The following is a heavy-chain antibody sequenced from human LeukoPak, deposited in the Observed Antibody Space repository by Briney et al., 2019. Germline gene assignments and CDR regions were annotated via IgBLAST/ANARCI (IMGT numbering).Heavy chain of an antibody. J-gene: IGHJ4*02. Sequence: ASVKVSCKASGYTFTSYDINWVRQATGQGLEWMGWMNPNSGNTGYAQKFQGRVTTTRDTSTSTVYTELSSLRSEDTAVYYCARGDYGGNLDHFDYWGQGTLVTVSS. CDR1: GYTFTSYD. V-gene: IGHV1-8*01. CDR3: ARGDYGGNLDHFDY. D-gene: IGHD4-23*01. CDR2: MNPNSGNT.